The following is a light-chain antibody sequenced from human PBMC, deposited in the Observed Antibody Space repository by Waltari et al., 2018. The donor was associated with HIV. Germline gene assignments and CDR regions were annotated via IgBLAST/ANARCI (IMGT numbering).Light chain of an antibody. Sequence: SYELTQPPSVSVSPGQTAKITCSGDALPKQYAYWYQQKPGQAPVVMIYKDTERPSGIPELFSASTSGTTVSLTISGVQAEDEADYYCQSADNSGSYQVFGGGTKLTVL. V-gene: IGLV3-25*03. J-gene: IGLJ3*02. CDR2: KDT. CDR1: ALPKQY. CDR3: QSADNSGSYQV.